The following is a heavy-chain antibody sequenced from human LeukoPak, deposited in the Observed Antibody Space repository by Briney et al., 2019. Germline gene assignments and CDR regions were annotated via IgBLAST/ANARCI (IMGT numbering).Heavy chain of an antibody. Sequence: QPGGSLRLPCAASGFTFSSYWMNWVRQAPGKGLVWVSRIASDGSSTTYADSVKGRFTISRDNSKNTLYLQMNSLRAEDTAVYYCARAGYSEYSSGWYGYYFDYWGQGTLVTVSS. D-gene: IGHD6-19*01. CDR2: IASDGSST. CDR3: ARAGYSEYSSGWYGYYFDY. CDR1: GFTFSSYW. J-gene: IGHJ4*02. V-gene: IGHV3-74*01.